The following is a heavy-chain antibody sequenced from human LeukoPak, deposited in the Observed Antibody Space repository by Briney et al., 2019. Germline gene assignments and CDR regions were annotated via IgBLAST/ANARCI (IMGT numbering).Heavy chain of an antibody. CDR3: ATLGATPDY. CDR2: ISSSGSTI. CDR1: GFAFSSYN. J-gene: IGHJ4*02. D-gene: IGHD1-26*01. Sequence: GGSLRLSCAASGFAFSSYNMKWVRQAPGKGLEWVSYISSSGSTIYYADSVKGRFTISRDNAKNSLYLQMNSLRAEDTAVYYCATLGATPDYWGQGTLVTVSS. V-gene: IGHV3-48*03.